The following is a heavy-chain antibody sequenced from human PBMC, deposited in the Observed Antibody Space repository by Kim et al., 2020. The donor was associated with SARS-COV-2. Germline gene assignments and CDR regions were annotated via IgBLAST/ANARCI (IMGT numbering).Heavy chain of an antibody. Sequence: FQGRVTITADKSTSTAYMELGSLRSEDTAVYYCATLSRRIAAAGPYYFDYWGQGTLVTVSS. D-gene: IGHD6-13*01. CDR3: ATLSRRIAAAGPYYFDY. J-gene: IGHJ4*02. V-gene: IGHV1-69*02.